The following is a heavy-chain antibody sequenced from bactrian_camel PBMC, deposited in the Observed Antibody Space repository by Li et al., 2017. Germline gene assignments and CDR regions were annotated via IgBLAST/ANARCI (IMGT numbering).Heavy chain of an antibody. CDR1: GDLYSPSC. J-gene: IGHJ6*01. V-gene: IGHV3S53*01. Sequence: QVQLVESGGGSVQAGGSLRLSCTLFGDLYSPSCIGWFRQAPLNERQVVAGIDSVGTATYADSMKGRFTISQEHGKDMRFLPETEEYTIYLEMTDLKAEDTAMYYCAAGVMTGGVCYNFDFALWDQGTQVTVS. CDR3: KAEDTAMYYCAAGVMTGGVCYNFDFAL. CDR2: IDSVGTA. D-gene: IGHD4*01.